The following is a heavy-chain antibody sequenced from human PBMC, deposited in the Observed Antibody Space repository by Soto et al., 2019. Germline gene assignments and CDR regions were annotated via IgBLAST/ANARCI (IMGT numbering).Heavy chain of an antibody. D-gene: IGHD6-19*01. CDR2: ISGGGETI. V-gene: IGHV3-48*02. CDR3: ARESPSSQWLPTRHFDY. J-gene: IGHJ4*02. Sequence: EVQLVESGGDLVQPGGSLRLSCAASRFTFSDYSMNWVRQAPGKGLEWVSYISGGGETIYYADSVRGRFTISRDNAKNSLFLQVNSLREEVTSVYYCARESPSSQWLPTRHFDYWGQGTLVTVSS. CDR1: RFTFSDYS.